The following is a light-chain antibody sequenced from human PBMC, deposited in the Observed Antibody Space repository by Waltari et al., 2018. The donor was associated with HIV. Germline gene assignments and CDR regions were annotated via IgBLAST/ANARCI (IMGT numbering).Light chain of an antibody. CDR2: NVN. Sequence: ALTQPASVSGSPGQSITISCTGTSGDVGGYNFVSWYQKHPGKAPKLIIYNVNSRPSGVSIRFSGSRSANTASLTISGLQAEDEADYFCSSYTSSGPRYVLFGGGTRLTVL. V-gene: IGLV2-14*03. CDR3: SSYTSSGPRYVL. J-gene: IGLJ2*01. CDR1: SGDVGGYNF.